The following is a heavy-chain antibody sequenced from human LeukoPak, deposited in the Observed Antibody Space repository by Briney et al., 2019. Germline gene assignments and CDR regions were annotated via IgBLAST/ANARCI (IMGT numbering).Heavy chain of an antibody. V-gene: IGHV4-4*02. D-gene: IGHD2-21*02. Sequence: KTSETLSLTCAVSGGSISSSFWWSWVRQPPGKGLEWIGEIYHSGSTNYKPSLRSRVTISVDKSKNQFSLKLSSVTAADTAVYYCAGAYCGGDCYSGRAFDIWGQGTMVTVSS. CDR2: IYHSGST. CDR1: GGSISSSFW. J-gene: IGHJ3*02. CDR3: AGAYCGGDCYSGRAFDI.